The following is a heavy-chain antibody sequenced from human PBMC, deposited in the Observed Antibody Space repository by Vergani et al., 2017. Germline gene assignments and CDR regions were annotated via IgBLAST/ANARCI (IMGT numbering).Heavy chain of an antibody. CDR2: IDHTGRP. Sequence: QVQLQQWGGGLLKPSETLSLTCVVNGGSFTSYHWTWIRQSPGEGLEWVGDIDHTGRPDYNPSLKSRVTISIDTSTHQFSLNLRSVTAADTAVYYCAREGYCTNGVCFTLFDVWGQGALVTVSS. CDR3: AREGYCTNGVCFTLFDV. V-gene: IGHV4-34*01. J-gene: IGHJ4*02. CDR1: GGSFTSYH. D-gene: IGHD2-8*01.